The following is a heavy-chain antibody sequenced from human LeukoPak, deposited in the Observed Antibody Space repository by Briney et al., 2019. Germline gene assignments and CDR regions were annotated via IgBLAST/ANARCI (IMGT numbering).Heavy chain of an antibody. CDR1: GGSISSYY. J-gene: IGHJ5*02. CDR3: ARDSRQQRFDP. CDR2: IYYSGST. V-gene: IGHV4-59*13. D-gene: IGHD6-13*01. Sequence: SETLSLTCTVSGGSISSYYWSWIRQPPGKGLEWIGYIYYSGSTNYNPSLKSRVTISVDTSKNQFSLKLSSVTAAATAVYYCARDSRQQRFDPWGQGTLVTVSS.